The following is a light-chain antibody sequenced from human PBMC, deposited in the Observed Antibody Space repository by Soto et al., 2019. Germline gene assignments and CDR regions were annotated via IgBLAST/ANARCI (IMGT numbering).Light chain of an antibody. V-gene: IGKV1-5*01. CDR3: QRYDSFST. J-gene: IGKJ2*01. CDR2: DAS. CDR1: QSISSW. Sequence: DIQMTQSPSTLSASVGDRVTITCRASQSISSWLAWYQQKPGNAPKLLIYDASSLESGVPSRFSGSGSGTEVSLTISSLQPDDSATYYCQRYDSFSTFGQGTKLEIK.